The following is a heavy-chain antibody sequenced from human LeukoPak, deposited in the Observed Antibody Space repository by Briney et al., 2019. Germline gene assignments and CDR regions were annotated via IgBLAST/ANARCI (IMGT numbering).Heavy chain of an antibody. CDR1: GGSISSYY. J-gene: IGHJ5*02. Sequence: KTSETLSLTCTVSGGSISSYYWSWIRQPPGKGLEWIGYIYYSGSTNYNPSLKSRVTISVDTSKNQFSLKLSSVTAADTAVYYCARDGYYDTTLFDPWGQGTLVTVSS. D-gene: IGHD3-22*01. CDR3: ARDGYYDTTLFDP. V-gene: IGHV4-59*01. CDR2: IYYSGST.